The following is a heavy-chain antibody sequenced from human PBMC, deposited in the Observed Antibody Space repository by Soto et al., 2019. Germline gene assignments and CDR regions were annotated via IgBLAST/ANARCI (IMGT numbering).Heavy chain of an antibody. J-gene: IGHJ3*02. CDR2: IYYTGST. V-gene: IGHV4-31*03. D-gene: IGHD3-22*01. CDR3: ARDEARNYFSDSIRRDSFQI. Sequence: SETLSLTCTVSGGSISSGAYWSCIRQHPGKGLEWIGYIYYTGSTSYNPSVKSRVTMSVDTSKNHFSLTLSSVTAADTALYYCARDEARNYFSDSIRRDSFQIWGQGTMVTVSS. CDR1: GGSISSGAY.